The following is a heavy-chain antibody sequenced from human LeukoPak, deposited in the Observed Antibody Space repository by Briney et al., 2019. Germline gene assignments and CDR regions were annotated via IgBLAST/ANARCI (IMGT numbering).Heavy chain of an antibody. CDR2: IYTSGST. J-gene: IGHJ4*02. D-gene: IGHD3-16*02. V-gene: IGHV4-4*07. Sequence: SETLSLTCTVSGGSISSYYWSWIRQPAGKGLEWIGRIYTSGSTNYNTSLKSRVTMSVDTSKNQFSLKLSSVTAADTAVYYCARISPMITFGGVIDWGQGTLVTVSS. CDR1: GGSISSYY. CDR3: ARISPMITFGGVID.